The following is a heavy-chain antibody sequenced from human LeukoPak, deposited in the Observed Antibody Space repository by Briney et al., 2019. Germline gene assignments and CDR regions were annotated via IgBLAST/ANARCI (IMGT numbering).Heavy chain of an antibody. D-gene: IGHD6-19*01. Sequence: SETLSLTCTVSDDSVSSSRYDWTWIRQPPGKGLEWIGYIYHGSATYNPSLDSRATPSMDTSKNQYSLKMTSVTAADTAVYYCAREGGRQWLVSGALDSWGQGTLVTVSS. J-gene: IGHJ5*01. CDR2: IYHGSA. V-gene: IGHV4-61*01. CDR3: AREGGRQWLVSGALDS. CDR1: DDSVSSSRYD.